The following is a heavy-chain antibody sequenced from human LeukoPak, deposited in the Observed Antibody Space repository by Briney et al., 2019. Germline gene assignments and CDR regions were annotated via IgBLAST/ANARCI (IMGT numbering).Heavy chain of an antibody. CDR1: GGSIGSYY. Sequence: SETLSLTCTVSGGSIGSYYWSWIRQPPGKGLEWIGRIYTSGSTNYNPSLKSRVTMSVDTSKNQFSLKLSSVTAADTAVYYCARDGYYYDSSGYYEKMYYFDYWGQGTLVTVSS. CDR2: IYTSGST. J-gene: IGHJ4*02. D-gene: IGHD3-22*01. V-gene: IGHV4-4*07. CDR3: ARDGYYYDSSGYYEKMYYFDY.